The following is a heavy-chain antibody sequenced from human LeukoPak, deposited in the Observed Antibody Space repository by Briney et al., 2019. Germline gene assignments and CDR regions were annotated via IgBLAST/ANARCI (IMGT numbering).Heavy chain of an antibody. CDR1: GYTFTGHY. J-gene: IGHJ5*02. V-gene: IGHV1-2*02. CDR2: INPNSGGA. CDR3: ARGRDTKYGEYGLIDT. Sequence: ASVKVPCKASGYTFTGHYMDWVRQAPGQGLEWMGWINPNSGGANYAQKFQGRVTMTRDTSINTAYMEVSRLRSDDTAVYYCARGRDTKYGEYGLIDTWGQGTLVTVSS. D-gene: IGHD4-17*01.